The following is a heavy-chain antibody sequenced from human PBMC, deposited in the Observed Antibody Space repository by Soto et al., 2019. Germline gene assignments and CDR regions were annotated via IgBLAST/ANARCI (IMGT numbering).Heavy chain of an antibody. CDR1: GGSISSYY. V-gene: IGHV4-59*08. CDR2: IYYSGST. CDR3: ARYGSGECNRGSCYSPFDY. J-gene: IGHJ4*02. D-gene: IGHD2-15*01. Sequence: SETLSLTCTVSGGSISSYYWSWIRQPPGKGLEWIGYIYYSGSTNYNPSLRSRVTISVDTSKNQFSLKLSSVTAADTAVYYCARYGSGECNRGSCYSPFDYWGQGTLVTVSS.